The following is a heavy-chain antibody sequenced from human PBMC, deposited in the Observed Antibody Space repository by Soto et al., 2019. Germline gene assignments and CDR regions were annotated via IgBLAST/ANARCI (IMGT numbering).Heavy chain of an antibody. J-gene: IGHJ4*02. Sequence: QVQLVESGGGVVQPGRSLRLSCAASGFTFSSHGMHWVRQAPGKGLEWVAVISNDGSNKYYADSVKGRFTISRDNSKNAVYLQMNSPRAEDTAVYYCAKECVYGSSGWSFYYWGQGTLVAVSS. CDR2: ISNDGSNK. CDR1: GFTFSSHG. D-gene: IGHD3-22*01. CDR3: AKECVYGSSGWSFYY. V-gene: IGHV3-30*18.